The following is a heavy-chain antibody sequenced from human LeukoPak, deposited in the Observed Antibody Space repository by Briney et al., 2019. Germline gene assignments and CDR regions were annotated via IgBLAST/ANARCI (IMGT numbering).Heavy chain of an antibody. CDR3: ARVMTTVTTSFDY. V-gene: IGHV3-21*04. D-gene: IGHD4-17*01. CDR1: GFSFDDYG. Sequence: PGGSLRLSCAASGFSFDDYGMNWVRQAPGKGLEWVSSISSSSSYIYYADSVKGRFTISRDNAKNSLYLQMNSLRAEDTAVYYCARVMTTVTTSFDYWGQGTLVTVSS. J-gene: IGHJ4*02. CDR2: ISSSSSYI.